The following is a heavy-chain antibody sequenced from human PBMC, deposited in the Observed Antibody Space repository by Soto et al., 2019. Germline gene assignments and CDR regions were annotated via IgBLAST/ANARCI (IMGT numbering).Heavy chain of an antibody. CDR1: GGSFSGYN. V-gene: IGHV4-34*01. J-gene: IGHJ6*02. CDR3: AGGSRDYYYGMAV. CDR2: INHSGST. Sequence: ASETLSLTCAVYGGSFSGYNWSWIRQSPGKGLEWIGEINHSGSTNYNPSLKSRVTISVDTSKNQFSLKLSSLTAADTAVYYCAGGSRDYYYGMAVWGQGTTVTVSS.